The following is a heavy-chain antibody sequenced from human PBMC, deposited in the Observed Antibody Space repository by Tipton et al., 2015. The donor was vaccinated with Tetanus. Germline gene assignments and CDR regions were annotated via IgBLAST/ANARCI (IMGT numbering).Heavy chain of an antibody. D-gene: IGHD1-7*01. V-gene: IGHV3-74*01. J-gene: IGHJ6*02. Sequence: SLRLSCAASGFTFSRYWVHWVRQAPGKGLVWVSRINSDGSGAGYADSVKGRFTISRDNAKKMLYLQMNSLRAEDTAVYYCARDEKLQLVDYYGMDVWGQGTTVTVSS. CDR3: ARDEKLQLVDYYGMDV. CDR1: GFTFSRYW. CDR2: INSDGSGA.